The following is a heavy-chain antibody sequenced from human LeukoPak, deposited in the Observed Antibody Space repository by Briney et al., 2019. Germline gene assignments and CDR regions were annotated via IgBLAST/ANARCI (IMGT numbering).Heavy chain of an antibody. CDR2: INTDGSST. CDR1: GFTFRKYI. V-gene: IGHV3-74*01. CDR3: ARARYGDYYYYMDV. J-gene: IGHJ6*03. D-gene: IGHD3-10*01. Sequence: PGGSLRLSCTASGFTFRKYIMTWVRQAPGKGLVWVSRINTDGSSTNYADSVKGRFTISRDNAKSSLYLQMNSLRAEDTAVYYCARARYGDYYYYMDVWGIGTTVTVSS.